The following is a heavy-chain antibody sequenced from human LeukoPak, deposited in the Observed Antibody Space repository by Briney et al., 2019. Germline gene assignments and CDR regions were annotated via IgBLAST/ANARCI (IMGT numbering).Heavy chain of an antibody. CDR1: GYTFTSYY. CDR2: ISAYNGNT. CDR3: ARDQFETSYCEGDCYFDY. Sequence: PEASVKVSCKASGYTFTSYYMHWVRQAPGQGLEWMGWISAYNGNTNYAQKLQGRVTMTRDTSTSTVYMELSSLRSEDTAVYYCARDQFETSYCEGDCYFDYWGQGTLVTVSS. J-gene: IGHJ4*02. V-gene: IGHV1-18*04. D-gene: IGHD2-21*02.